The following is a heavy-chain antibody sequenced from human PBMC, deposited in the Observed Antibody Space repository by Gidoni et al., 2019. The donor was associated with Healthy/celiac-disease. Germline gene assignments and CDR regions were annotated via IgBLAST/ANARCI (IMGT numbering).Heavy chain of an antibody. V-gene: IGHV3-23*01. CDR1: GFTFSSAA. Sequence: EVQLLESGGGLVQPGGSLRLSCAASGFTFSSAALGWVRQAPGKGLEWVSAISGSGGSTYYADSVKGRFTISRDNSKNTLYLQMNSLRAEDTAVYYCAKDLGYCTNGVCYSPSYFDYWGQGTLVTVSS. J-gene: IGHJ4*02. D-gene: IGHD2-8*01. CDR2: ISGSGGST. CDR3: AKDLGYCTNGVCYSPSYFDY.